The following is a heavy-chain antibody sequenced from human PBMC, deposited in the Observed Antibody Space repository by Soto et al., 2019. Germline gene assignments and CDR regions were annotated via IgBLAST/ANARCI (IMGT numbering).Heavy chain of an antibody. D-gene: IGHD1-1*01. CDR3: AKDVKSVEAFDI. V-gene: IGHV3-9*01. Sequence: EVQLVESGGGLVQPGRSLRLSCAASGFTFDDYAMHWVRQAPGKGLEWVSGISWNSGSIGYADSVKGRFTISRDNAKNSLYLQMNSLKAEDTALYYCAKDVKSVEAFDIWGQGTMVTVSS. CDR1: GFTFDDYA. J-gene: IGHJ3*02. CDR2: ISWNSGSI.